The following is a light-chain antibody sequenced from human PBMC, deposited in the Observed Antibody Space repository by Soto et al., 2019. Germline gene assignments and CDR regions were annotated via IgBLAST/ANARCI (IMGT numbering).Light chain of an antibody. CDR1: QSVSSY. CDR2: DAS. J-gene: IGKJ5*01. CDR3: QQYNNWRFIT. Sequence: THSRGTLSFPPRQTALLYCXASQSVSSYLAWYQQKPGQSPRLLIYDASDRSTGIPARFSGSGSGTEFTLTISSLQAKDFAVYYCQQYNNWRFITFGHGTRVEI. V-gene: IGKV3-15*01.